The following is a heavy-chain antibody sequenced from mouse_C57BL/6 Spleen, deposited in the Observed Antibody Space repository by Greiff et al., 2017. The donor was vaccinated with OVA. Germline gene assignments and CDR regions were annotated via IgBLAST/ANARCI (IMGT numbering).Heavy chain of an antibody. J-gene: IGHJ4*01. V-gene: IGHV1-64*01. CDR3: ATAYGNYNYYAMDY. D-gene: IGHD2-1*01. CDR2: IHPNSGST. Sequence: QVQLQQPGAELVKPGASVELSCKASGYTFTSYWMHWVKQRPGQGLEWIGMIHPNSGSTNYNEKFKSKATLTVDKSSSTAYMQLSSLTSEDSAVYYCATAYGNYNYYAMDYWGQGTSVTVSS. CDR1: GYTFTSYW.